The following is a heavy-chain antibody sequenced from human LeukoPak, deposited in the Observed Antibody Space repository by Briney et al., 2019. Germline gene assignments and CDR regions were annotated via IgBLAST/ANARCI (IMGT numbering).Heavy chain of an antibody. D-gene: IGHD3-10*01. Sequence: GGSLGLSCAASGFTFSSYWMHWVRQAPGKGLVWVSRINTDGSSTSYADSVKGRFTISRDNAKNTLYLQMKSLRAEDTAVYYCARTVPGYFFDYWGQGTLVTVSS. CDR1: GFTFSSYW. CDR2: INTDGSST. J-gene: IGHJ4*02. CDR3: ARTVPGYFFDY. V-gene: IGHV3-74*01.